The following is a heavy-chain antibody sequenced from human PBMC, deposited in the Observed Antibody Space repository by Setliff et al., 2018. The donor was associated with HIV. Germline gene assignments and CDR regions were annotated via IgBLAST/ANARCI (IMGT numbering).Heavy chain of an antibody. J-gene: IGHJ3*02. V-gene: IGHV3-66*04. CDR2: INGGTTT. CDR1: GITVSGIY. Sequence: PGGSLRLSCVASGITVSGIYMTWVRQAPGKGLEWVSGINGGTTTYYADSVKGRFTISRDNAKNTLYLQMNSLRGEDTAVYYCARHSDWYGNDAFDIWGQGTRVTVSS. D-gene: IGHD6-19*01. CDR3: ARHSDWYGNDAFDI.